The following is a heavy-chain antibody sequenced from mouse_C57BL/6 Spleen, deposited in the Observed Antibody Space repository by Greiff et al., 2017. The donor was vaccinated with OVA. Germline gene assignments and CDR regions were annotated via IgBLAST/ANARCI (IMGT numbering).Heavy chain of an antibody. Sequence: QVQLKQPGAELVKPGASVKLSCKASGYTFTSYWMHWVKQRPGRGLEWIGRIDPNSGGTKYNEKFKSKATLTVDKPSSTAYVQLSSLTSEDSAVYYCARNYGSSYGWFAYWGQGTLVTVSA. D-gene: IGHD1-1*01. CDR1: GYTFTSYW. J-gene: IGHJ3*01. V-gene: IGHV1-72*01. CDR2: IDPNSGGT. CDR3: ARNYGSSYGWFAY.